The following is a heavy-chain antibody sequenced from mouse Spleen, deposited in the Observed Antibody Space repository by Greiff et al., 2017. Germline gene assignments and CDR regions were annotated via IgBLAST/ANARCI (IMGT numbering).Heavy chain of an antibody. J-gene: IGHJ3*01. CDR1: GYSITSDYA. D-gene: IGHD3-1*01. Sequence: ESGPGLVKPSQSLSLTCTVTGYSITSDYAWNWIRQFPGNKLEWMGYISYGGSTSYNPSLKSRISITRDTSKNQFFLQLNSVTTEDTATYYCARGLGFAYWGQGTLVTVSA. V-gene: IGHV3-2*02. CDR3: ARGLGFAY. CDR2: ISYGGST.